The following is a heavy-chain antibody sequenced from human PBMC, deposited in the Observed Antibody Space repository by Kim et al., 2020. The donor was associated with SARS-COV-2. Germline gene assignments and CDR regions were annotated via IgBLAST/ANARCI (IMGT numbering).Heavy chain of an antibody. D-gene: IGHD1-26*01. Sequence: GGSLRLSCAASGFTFSSYGMHWVRQAPGKGLEWVAVISYDGSNKYYADSVKGRFTISRDNSKNTLYLQMNSLRAEDTAVYYCAKDIGSGRSYSNLNINAGFYYWGQGTLVTVSS. V-gene: IGHV3-30*18. CDR1: GFTFSSYG. CDR2: ISYDGSNK. J-gene: IGHJ4*02. CDR3: AKDIGSGRSYSNLNINAGFYY.